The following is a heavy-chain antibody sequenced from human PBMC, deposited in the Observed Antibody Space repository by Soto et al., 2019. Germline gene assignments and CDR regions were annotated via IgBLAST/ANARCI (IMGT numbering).Heavy chain of an antibody. CDR2: IKSKTDGGTI. Sequence: EVQLVESGGGLVKPGGSLRLSCAASGFTFSNAWMTWVRQAPGKGLEWVGRIKSKTDGGTIDYAAPVKGRFTVSRDNSETTLYLQMNSLKSEYTAVYYCTTHNGYRSSSLYCAYWGQGTQVTVSS. J-gene: IGHJ4*02. CDR1: GFTFSNAW. D-gene: IGHD6-6*01. V-gene: IGHV3-15*01. CDR3: TTHNGYRSSSLYCAY.